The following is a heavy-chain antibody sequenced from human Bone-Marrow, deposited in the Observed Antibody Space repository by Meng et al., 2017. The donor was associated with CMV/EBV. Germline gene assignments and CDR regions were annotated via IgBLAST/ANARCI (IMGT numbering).Heavy chain of an antibody. CDR1: GYTFTGYY. CDR3: ARDEKWELLQDYYYGMDV. CDR2: INPNSGGT. Sequence: ASVKVSCKASGYTFTGYYMHWVRQAPGQGLEWMGWINPNSGGTNYAQKFQGRVTMTRDTSISTAYMELSSLRSEDTAVYYCARDEKWELLQDYYYGMDVWGQGTTVTVSS. J-gene: IGHJ6*02. V-gene: IGHV1-2*02. D-gene: IGHD1-26*01.